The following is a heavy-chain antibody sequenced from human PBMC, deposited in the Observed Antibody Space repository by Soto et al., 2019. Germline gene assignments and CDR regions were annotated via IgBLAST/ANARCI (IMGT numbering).Heavy chain of an antibody. CDR3: ARRRITMVRGVRGTVPYSFDY. CDR2: ISAYNGNT. CDR1: GYTFTSYG. Sequence: DSVKVSCKASGYTFTSYGISWVRQAPGQELEWMGWISAYNGNTNYAQKLQGRVTMTTDTSTSTAYMELRSLRPDDTAVYYCARRRITMVRGVRGTVPYSFDYWGQGTFVSVSS. D-gene: IGHD3-10*01. J-gene: IGHJ4*02. V-gene: IGHV1-18*04.